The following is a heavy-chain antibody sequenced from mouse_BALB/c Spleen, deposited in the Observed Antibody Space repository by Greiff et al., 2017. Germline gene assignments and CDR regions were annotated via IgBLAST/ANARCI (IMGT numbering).Heavy chain of an antibody. V-gene: IGHV1S81*02. CDR1: GYTFTSYW. Sequence: QVQLKQPGAELVKPGASVKLSCKASGYTFTSYWMHWVKQRPGQGLEWIGEINPSNGRTNYNEKFKSKATLTVDKSSSTAYMQLSSLTSEDSAVYNCANLLWLRQRFAYWGQGTLVTVSA. CDR2: INPSNGRT. D-gene: IGHD2-2*01. J-gene: IGHJ3*01. CDR3: ANLLWLRQRFAY.